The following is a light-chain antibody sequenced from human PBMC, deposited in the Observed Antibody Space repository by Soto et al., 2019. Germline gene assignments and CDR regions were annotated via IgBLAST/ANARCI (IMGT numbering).Light chain of an antibody. V-gene: IGKV1-5*03. Sequence: DIQMTQSPSTLSASVEDRVTITCRASQSLDSWLAWYQQKPGKPPKLLIYKTSILEFGVPSRFSGSGSGTLFTPPISSLQPDDFATYYCQQYHTFSTFGQGTKVEIK. J-gene: IGKJ1*01. CDR3: QQYHTFST. CDR1: QSLDSW. CDR2: KTS.